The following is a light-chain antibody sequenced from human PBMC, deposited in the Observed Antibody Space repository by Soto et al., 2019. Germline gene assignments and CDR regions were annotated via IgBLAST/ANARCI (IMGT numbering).Light chain of an antibody. CDR1: SSNIGNNY. CDR3: QSYENSRTGFYV. V-gene: IGLV1-51*01. Sequence: QSVLTQPPSVSAAPGQKVTISCSGTSSNIGNNYVSWYQQLPGTAPKLLIYDNDKRPSGIPDRFSGSKSGTSATLGITGLQTGDEADYYCQSYENSRTGFYVFGTGTKVTVL. J-gene: IGLJ1*01. CDR2: DND.